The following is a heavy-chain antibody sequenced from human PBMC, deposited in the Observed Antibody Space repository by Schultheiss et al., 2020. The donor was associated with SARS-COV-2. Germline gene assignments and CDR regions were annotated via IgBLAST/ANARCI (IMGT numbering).Heavy chain of an antibody. J-gene: IGHJ4*02. V-gene: IGHV3-11*04. CDR1: GFTFSDYY. CDR2: ISSSGSTR. CDR3: ASEIDFWSGYYMDY. D-gene: IGHD3-3*01. Sequence: GESLKISCAASGFTFSDYYMSWIRQAPGKGLEWVSYISSSGSTRYYADSVKGRFTISRDNAKNSLYLQMNSLRAEDTAVYYCASEIDFWSGYYMDYWGQGTLVTVSS.